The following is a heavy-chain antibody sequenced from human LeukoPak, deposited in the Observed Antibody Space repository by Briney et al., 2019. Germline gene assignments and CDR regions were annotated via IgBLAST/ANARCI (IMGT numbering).Heavy chain of an antibody. J-gene: IGHJ4*02. D-gene: IGHD5-24*01. CDR1: GFTFSSYA. CDR2: ISGSGGST. Sequence: GGSLRLSCAASGFTFSSYAMSWVRQAPGKGLEWVSTISGSGGSTHYADSVKGRFTISRDNSKNTLYLQMNSLRAEDTAVYYCARDLIEMATVGDYWGQGTLVTVSS. CDR3: ARDLIEMATVGDY. V-gene: IGHV3-23*01.